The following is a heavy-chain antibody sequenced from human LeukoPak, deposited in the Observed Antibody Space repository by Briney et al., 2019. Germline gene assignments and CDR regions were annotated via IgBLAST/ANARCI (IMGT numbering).Heavy chain of an antibody. CDR1: GGTFSSYA. CDR3: ASVLRRDGYNFDY. CDR2: IIPILGIA. V-gene: IGHV1-69*04. Sequence: ASVKVSCKASGGTFSSYAISWVRRAPGQGLEWMGRIIPILGIANYAQKFQGRVTITADKSTSTAYMELSSLRSEDTAVYYCASVLRRDGYNFDYWGQGTLVTVSS. J-gene: IGHJ4*02. D-gene: IGHD5-24*01.